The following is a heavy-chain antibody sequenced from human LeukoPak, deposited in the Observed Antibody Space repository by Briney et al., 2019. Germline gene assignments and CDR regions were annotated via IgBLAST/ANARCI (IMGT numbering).Heavy chain of an antibody. CDR1: GFTFSNYA. J-gene: IGHJ4*02. CDR2: ISGSGANT. D-gene: IGHD2-15*01. Sequence: GGSLRLSCAASGFTFSNYAMSWVRQAPGRGLEWVSTISGSGANTYYADSVKGRFTISRDNSKNTLYLQMNSLRADDTAIYYCAKGRALEVAAAFNYWGQGTVVTASS. CDR3: AKGRALEVAAAFNY. V-gene: IGHV3-23*01.